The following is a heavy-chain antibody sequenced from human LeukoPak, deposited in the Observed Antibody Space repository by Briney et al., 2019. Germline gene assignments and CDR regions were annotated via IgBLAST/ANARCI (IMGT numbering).Heavy chain of an antibody. CDR2: ISGSGGST. CDR3: AKPYCSSTSCWELTSTYYFDY. CDR1: GFTFSSYA. J-gene: IGHJ4*02. D-gene: IGHD2-2*01. V-gene: IGHV3-23*01. Sequence: PGGSLRLSCAASGFTFSSYAMSWVRQAPGKGLEWVSAISGSGGSTYYADSVKGRFTISRDNSKNTLYLQMNSLRAEDTAVYYCAKPYCSSTSCWELTSTYYFDYWGQGTLVTVSS.